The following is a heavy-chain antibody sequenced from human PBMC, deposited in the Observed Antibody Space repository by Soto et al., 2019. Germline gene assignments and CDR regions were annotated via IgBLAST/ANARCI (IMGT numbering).Heavy chain of an antibody. D-gene: IGHD3-3*01. Sequence: EVQLLESGGGLVQPGGSLRLSCAASGFIFSNYAMSWVRQAPGKGLEWVSGIGDSGGTAYYADSVKGRFTISRDNSKNTQYVQMNSLRAEDTAVYYCAKEDWLLRDHYGMDVWGQGTTVTVSS. V-gene: IGHV3-23*01. J-gene: IGHJ6*02. CDR3: AKEDWLLRDHYGMDV. CDR2: IGDSGGTA. CDR1: GFIFSNYA.